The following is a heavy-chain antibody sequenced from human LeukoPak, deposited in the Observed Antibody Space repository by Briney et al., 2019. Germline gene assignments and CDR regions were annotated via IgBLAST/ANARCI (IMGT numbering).Heavy chain of an antibody. V-gene: IGHV4-59*11. CDR3: ARVGYCSSTSCYSPASFFDY. Sequence: SETLSLTCTVSGGSISSHYWSWIRQPPGKGLEWVGYIYYSGSTNYNPSLKSRVAISVDTSKNQFSLKLSSVTAADTAVYYCARVGYCSSTSCYSPASFFDYWGQGTLVTVSS. CDR2: IYYSGST. CDR1: GGSISSHY. J-gene: IGHJ4*02. D-gene: IGHD2-2*01.